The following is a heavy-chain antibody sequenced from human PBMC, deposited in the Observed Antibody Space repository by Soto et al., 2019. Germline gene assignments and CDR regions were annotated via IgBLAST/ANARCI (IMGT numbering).Heavy chain of an antibody. CDR1: GFTFSSYA. V-gene: IGHV3-23*01. D-gene: IGHD3-3*01. CDR2: ISGSGGST. Sequence: GGSLRLSCAASGFTFSSYAMSWVRQAPGKGLEWVSAISGSGGSTYYADSVKGRFTISRDNSKNTLYLQMNSLRAEDTAVYYCAGNEAGYDFWSGKNGDYYYYYMDVWGKGTTVTVSS. J-gene: IGHJ6*03. CDR3: AGNEAGYDFWSGKNGDYYYYYMDV.